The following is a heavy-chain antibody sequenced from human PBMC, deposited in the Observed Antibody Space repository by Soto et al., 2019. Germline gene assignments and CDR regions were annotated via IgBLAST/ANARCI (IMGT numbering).Heavy chain of an antibody. Sequence: DSVKVSCKASGYTFTSYGISWVRQAPGQGLEWMGWISAYNGNTNYAQKLQGRVTMTTDTSTSTAYMELRSLRSDDTAVYYCARDGDLDIVVVPAASNYYYYGMDFWGQGTTVTVAS. V-gene: IGHV1-18*04. CDR1: GYTFTSYG. D-gene: IGHD2-2*01. CDR2: ISAYNGNT. J-gene: IGHJ6*02. CDR3: ARDGDLDIVVVPAASNYYYYGMDF.